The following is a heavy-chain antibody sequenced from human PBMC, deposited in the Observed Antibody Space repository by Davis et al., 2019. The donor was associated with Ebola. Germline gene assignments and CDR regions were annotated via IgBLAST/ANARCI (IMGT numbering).Heavy chain of an antibody. D-gene: IGHD5-24*01. CDR2: AYFSGST. J-gene: IGHJ4*02. V-gene: IGHV4-59*11. CDR1: GGSISSHY. CDR3: ARGRWLQLYYFDY. Sequence: SETLSLTCTVSGGSISSHYWSWIRQSPEKGLEWIGYAYFSGSTNYNPSLKSRVTISVDSSKKQLSLNLRSVTAADTAVYYCARGRWLQLYYFDYWGQGTLVTVSS.